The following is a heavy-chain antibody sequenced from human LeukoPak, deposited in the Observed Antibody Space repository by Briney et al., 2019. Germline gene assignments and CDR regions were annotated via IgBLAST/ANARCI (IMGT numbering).Heavy chain of an antibody. CDR1: GYIFTSYG. J-gene: IGHJ4*02. CDR2: IIPIFGTA. D-gene: IGHD3-22*01. CDR3: ARGNSHRVIVVVISYYFDY. Sequence: ASVKVSCKASGYIFTSYGISWVRQAPGQGLEWMGGIIPIFGTANYAQKFQGRVTITADESTSTAYMELSSLRSEDTAVYYCARGNSHRVIVVVISYYFDYWGQGTLVTVSS. V-gene: IGHV1-69*13.